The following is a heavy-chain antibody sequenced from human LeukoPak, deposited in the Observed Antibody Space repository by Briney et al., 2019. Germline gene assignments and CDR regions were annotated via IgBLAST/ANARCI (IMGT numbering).Heavy chain of an antibody. Sequence: SETLSLTCTVSGGSISSYYWSWIRQPPGKGLEWIGYIYYSGSTNYNPSLKSRVTISVDTSKNQFSLKLSSVTAADTAVYYCAGDRRKWLQLDWYFDLWGRGTLVTVSS. V-gene: IGHV4-59*01. J-gene: IGHJ2*01. CDR3: AGDRRKWLQLDWYFDL. CDR2: IYYSGST. D-gene: IGHD5-24*01. CDR1: GGSISSYY.